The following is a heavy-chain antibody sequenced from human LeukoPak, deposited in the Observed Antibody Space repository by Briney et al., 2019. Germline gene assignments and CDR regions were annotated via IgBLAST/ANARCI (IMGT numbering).Heavy chain of an antibody. J-gene: IGHJ4*02. CDR3: ARSPMSIAARPGGIDY. CDR2: IKQDGSEK. D-gene: IGHD6-6*01. V-gene: IGHV3-7*01. CDR1: GFTFSSYW. Sequence: GGSLRLSCAASGFTFSSYWMSWVRQAPGKGLGWVANIKQDGSEKYYVDSVKGRFTISRDNAKNSLYLQMNSLRAEDTAVYYCARSPMSIAARPGGIDYWGQGTLVTVSS.